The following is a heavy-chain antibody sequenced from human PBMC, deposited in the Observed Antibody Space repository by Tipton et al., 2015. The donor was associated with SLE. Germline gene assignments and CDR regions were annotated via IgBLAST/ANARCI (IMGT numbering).Heavy chain of an antibody. CDR3: AKDGVELVV. Sequence: WIRQPPGKGLEWVSGISWNSDSIGYADSVKGRFTISRDNAKNSLYLQMNSLRAEDTALYYCAKDGVELVVWGQGTLVTVSS. J-gene: IGHJ4*02. V-gene: IGHV3-9*01. D-gene: IGHD2-15*01. CDR2: ISWNSDSI.